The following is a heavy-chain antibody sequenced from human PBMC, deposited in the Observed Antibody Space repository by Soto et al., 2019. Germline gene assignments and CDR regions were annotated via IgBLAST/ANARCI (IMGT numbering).Heavy chain of an antibody. Sequence: QVQLVQSGAEVKKPGASVKVSCKASGYTFTSYGISWVRQAPGQGLEWMGWISAYNGNTNYAQKLQGRVTMTTDTSTSTDYMEVRRLRADDTVVYYGARDTGSVGDHFDYWGQGTLVTVSS. J-gene: IGHJ4*02. CDR2: ISAYNGNT. CDR1: GYTFTSYG. D-gene: IGHD1-26*01. CDR3: ARDTGSVGDHFDY. V-gene: IGHV1-18*04.